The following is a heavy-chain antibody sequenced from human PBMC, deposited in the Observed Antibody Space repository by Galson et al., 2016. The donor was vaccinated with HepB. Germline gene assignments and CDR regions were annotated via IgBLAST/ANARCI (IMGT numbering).Heavy chain of an antibody. CDR2: IKTKSEGDTV. J-gene: IGHJ3*02. D-gene: IGHD1-26*01. Sequence: SLRLSCAAAGFTFSAAWMSWVRQIPGKGLEWVGRIKTKSEGDTVDYAAPVKGRFSISRDDSKNMLYLQMNSLKTEDSALYYCISGTVGVLNAFDIWGQGTMVTVSS. CDR3: ISGTVGVLNAFDI. CDR1: GFTFSAAW. V-gene: IGHV3-15*01.